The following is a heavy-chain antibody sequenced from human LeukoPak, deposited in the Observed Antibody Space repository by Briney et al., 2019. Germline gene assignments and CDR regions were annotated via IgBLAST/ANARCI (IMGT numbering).Heavy chain of an antibody. CDR1: GYTLTELS. J-gene: IGHJ6*02. CDR3: ATLSPLSIAAAGWYYYGMDV. V-gene: IGHV1-24*01. CDR2: FDPEDGET. D-gene: IGHD6-13*01. Sequence: ASVKVSCKVSGYTLTELSMHWVRQAPGKGLEWMGGFDPEDGETIYAQKFQGRVTMTEDTSTDTAYMELSSLRSEDTAVYYCATLSPLSIAAAGWYYYGMDVWGPGTTVTVSS.